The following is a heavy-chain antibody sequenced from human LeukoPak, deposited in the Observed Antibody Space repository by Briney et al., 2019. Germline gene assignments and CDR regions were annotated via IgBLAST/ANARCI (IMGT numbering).Heavy chain of an antibody. Sequence: PSETLSLTCTVSGGSINGYYWSWVRQAPGKGLEWVSVIYSGGSTYYADSVKGRSTISRDNSKNTLYLQMNSLRAEDTAVYYCARDSLYCGGDCYGHWGQGALVTVSS. D-gene: IGHD2-21*02. CDR1: GGSINGYY. V-gene: IGHV3-53*01. CDR2: IYSGGST. CDR3: ARDSLYCGGDCYGH. J-gene: IGHJ4*02.